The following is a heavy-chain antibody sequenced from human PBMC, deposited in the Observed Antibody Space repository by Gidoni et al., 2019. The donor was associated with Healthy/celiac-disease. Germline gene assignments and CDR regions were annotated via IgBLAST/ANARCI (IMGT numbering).Heavy chain of an antibody. CDR2: ISYDGSNK. V-gene: IGHV3-30*18. CDR1: GFTFSSYG. J-gene: IGHJ4*02. CDR3: AKDPGPGYSYVDY. D-gene: IGHD5-18*01. Sequence: QVQLVESGGGVVQPGRSLRLSCAASGFTFSSYGMHWVRQAPGKGLEWVAVISYDGSNKYYADSVKGRFTISRDNSKNTLYLQMNSLRAEDTAVYYCAKDPGPGYSYVDYWGQGTLVTVSS.